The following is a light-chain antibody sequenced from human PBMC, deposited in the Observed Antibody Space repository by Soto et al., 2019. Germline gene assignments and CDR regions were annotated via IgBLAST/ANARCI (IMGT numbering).Light chain of an antibody. V-gene: IGLV1-44*01. Sequence: QLVLTQPPSASGTPGQRVTISCSGSDSNIGSNTVNWFQQVPGTAPKLLIYSNSQRPSGAPDRFSGSKSGTSASLAISGLQSEDEGDYYCAAWDDSLNGRAVFGGGTKLTVL. CDR1: DSNIGSNT. J-gene: IGLJ3*02. CDR3: AAWDDSLNGRAV. CDR2: SNS.